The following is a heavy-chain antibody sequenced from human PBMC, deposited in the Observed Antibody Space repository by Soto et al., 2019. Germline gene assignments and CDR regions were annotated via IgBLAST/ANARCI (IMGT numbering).Heavy chain of an antibody. D-gene: IGHD1-1*01. Sequence: SETLSLTCSVSGGSISSGDYYWSWIRQHPGKGLEWIGNIYYSGSTHYNPSLKSRVSISVDTSKNQFSLKLNSVTAADSAVYYCAREIQTGTTPYFDSWGQGTLVTVSS. V-gene: IGHV4-31*03. CDR1: GGSISSGDYY. CDR2: IYYSGST. CDR3: AREIQTGTTPYFDS. J-gene: IGHJ4*02.